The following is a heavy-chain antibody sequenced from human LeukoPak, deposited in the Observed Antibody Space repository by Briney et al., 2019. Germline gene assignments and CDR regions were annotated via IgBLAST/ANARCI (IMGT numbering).Heavy chain of an antibody. J-gene: IGHJ4*02. D-gene: IGHD1-1*01. CDR3: AKDLTTGTLSFDY. CDR2: IWYDGSNK. Sequence: GGSLRLSCAASGFTFSSYGMHWVRQAPGKGLEWVAVIWYDGSNKYYADSVKGRFTISRDNSKNTLYLQMNSLRAEDTALYYCAKDLTTGTLSFDYWGQGTLVTVSS. CDR1: GFTFSSYG. V-gene: IGHV3-33*06.